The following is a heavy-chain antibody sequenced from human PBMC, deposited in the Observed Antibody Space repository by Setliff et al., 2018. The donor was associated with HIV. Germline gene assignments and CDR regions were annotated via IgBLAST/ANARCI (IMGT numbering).Heavy chain of an antibody. CDR1: GFTFSNAW. V-gene: IGHV3-15*01. D-gene: IGHD3-10*01. J-gene: IGHJ4*02. CDR3: AADLAEYGSGEFDN. CDR2: IKSKADGGTA. Sequence: GESLKISCAASGFTFSNAWMSWVRQAPGKGLEWVGRIKSKADGGTADYAAPVKGRFAISRDDSKNSVFLQMSSLKIEDTAVYYCAADLAEYGSGEFDNWGQGTLVTVSS.